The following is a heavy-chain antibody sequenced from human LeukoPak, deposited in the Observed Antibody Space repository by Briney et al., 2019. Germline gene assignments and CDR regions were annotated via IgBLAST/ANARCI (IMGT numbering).Heavy chain of an antibody. Sequence: PSETLSLTCTVSGGSISSSSYYWGWIRQPPGKGLEWIGSIYYSGSTYYNPSLKSRVTISVDTSKNQFSLKLSSVTAADTAVYYCARPRIAVAGTTVHWFDPWGQGTLVTVSS. J-gene: IGHJ5*02. CDR1: GGSISSSSYY. D-gene: IGHD6-19*01. V-gene: IGHV4-39*01. CDR2: IYYSGST. CDR3: ARPRIAVAGTTVHWFDP.